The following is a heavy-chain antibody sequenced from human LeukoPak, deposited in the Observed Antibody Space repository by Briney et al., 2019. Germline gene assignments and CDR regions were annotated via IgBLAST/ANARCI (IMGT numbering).Heavy chain of an antibody. Sequence: SETLSLTCTVSGGSISSGSYYWSWIRQPAGTGQEWIGRIYSSGSTNYNPSLKSRVTMSVDTSKNQFSLKLSSVAAADTAVYYCARVGLGGISFFDPWGQGTLVTVSS. CDR1: GGSISSGSYY. D-gene: IGHD4-23*01. CDR3: ARVGLGGISFFDP. V-gene: IGHV4-61*02. CDR2: IYSSGST. J-gene: IGHJ5*02.